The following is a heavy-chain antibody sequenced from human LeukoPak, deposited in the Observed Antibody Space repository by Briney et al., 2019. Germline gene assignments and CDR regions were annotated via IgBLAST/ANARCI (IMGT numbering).Heavy chain of an antibody. D-gene: IGHD6-19*01. Sequence: SETLSLTCAVYGGSFSGYYWSWIRQPPGKGLEWIGEINHSGSTNYNPSHKSRVTISVDTSKNQFSQKLSSVTAADAAVYYCARGRQGIAVAGTAYYFDYWGQGTLVTVSS. J-gene: IGHJ4*02. CDR2: INHSGST. V-gene: IGHV4-34*01. CDR3: ARGRQGIAVAGTAYYFDY. CDR1: GGSFSGYY.